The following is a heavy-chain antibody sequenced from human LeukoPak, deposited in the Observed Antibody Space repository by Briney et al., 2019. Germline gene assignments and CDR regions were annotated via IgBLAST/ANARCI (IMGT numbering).Heavy chain of an antibody. CDR3: ARGGAAPGAFDV. D-gene: IGHD2-15*01. J-gene: IGHJ3*01. Sequence: PSETLSLTCTVPGGSIGSYYWSWIRQPPGKGLEWIGYIYNSGSTNYNLSLKSRVTISVDTSKNQFSLKLSSVTAADTAVYYCARGGAAPGAFDVWGQGTVVTASS. V-gene: IGHV4-59*01. CDR1: GGSIGSYY. CDR2: IYNSGST.